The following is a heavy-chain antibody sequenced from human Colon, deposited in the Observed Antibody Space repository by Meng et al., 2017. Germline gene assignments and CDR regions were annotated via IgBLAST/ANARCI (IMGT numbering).Heavy chain of an antibody. D-gene: IGHD3-10*01. Sequence: GSLRLSCTVSGYSISSGYYWVWIRQPPGKGLEWIATINHSGSTYYNPSLKSRVTISVDTSQNQFSLKLSSVTAADTAVYYCARYYYNSGDNWFDPWGQGTLVTVSS. CDR1: GYSISSGYY. J-gene: IGHJ5*02. V-gene: IGHV4-38-2*02. CDR2: INHSGST. CDR3: ARYYYNSGDNWFDP.